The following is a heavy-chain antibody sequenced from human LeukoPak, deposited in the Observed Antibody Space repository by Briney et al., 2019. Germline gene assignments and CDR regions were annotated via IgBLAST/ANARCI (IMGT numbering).Heavy chain of an antibody. D-gene: IGHD3-10*01. CDR2: YSGST. V-gene: IGHV4-39*01. J-gene: IGHJ4*02. CDR1: GGSISSSSYY. CDR3: ARSSYGAGSKPYWVDY. Sequence: SETLSLTCTVSGGSISSSSYYWAWIRQPPGKGLEYIGSYSGSTYYNPSLKSRVTISVDTSKKQFSLKLSSETAADTAVYYCARSSYGAGSKPYWVDYWGQGTLVTVSS.